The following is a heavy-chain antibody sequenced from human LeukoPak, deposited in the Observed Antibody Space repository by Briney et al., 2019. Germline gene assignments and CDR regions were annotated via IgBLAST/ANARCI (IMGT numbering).Heavy chain of an antibody. V-gene: IGHV4-39*01. CDR2: IFYGEST. Sequence: SETLSLTCSVSAGSISNGDYYWGWIRPAPGKGLEWIGCIFYGESTHYNPSLKSRATISVDTSKNQFSLKLTSVTAADAAIYYCARQLPTAAADTRGYFDYWGQGTVVTVSS. J-gene: IGHJ4*01. CDR3: ARQLPTAAADTRGYFDY. CDR1: AGSISNGDYY. D-gene: IGHD6-25*01.